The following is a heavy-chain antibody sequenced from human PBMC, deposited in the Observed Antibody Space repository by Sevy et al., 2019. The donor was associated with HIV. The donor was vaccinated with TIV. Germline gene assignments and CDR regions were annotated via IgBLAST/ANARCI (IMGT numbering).Heavy chain of an antibody. CDR3: ATGSYYSDSGGYFPFDY. D-gene: IGHD3-22*01. CDR2: LYYSGST. J-gene: IGHJ4*02. V-gene: IGHV4-59*01. Sequence: SETLSLTCTVSGGSISSYYWSWIRQPPGKGVEWIGYLYYSGSTNYNPSLKSRVTISADTSKNQFSLNLSSVTAADTAVYYCATGSYYSDSGGYFPFDYWGQGTLVTVSS. CDR1: GGSISSYY.